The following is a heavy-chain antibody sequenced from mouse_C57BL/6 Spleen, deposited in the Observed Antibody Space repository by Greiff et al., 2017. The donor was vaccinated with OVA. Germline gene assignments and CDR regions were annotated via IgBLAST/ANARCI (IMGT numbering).Heavy chain of an antibody. Sequence: EVQRVESGGGLVKPRGSLKLSCAASGFTFSSYAMSWVRQTPEKRLEWVATISDGGSYTYYPDNVKGRFTISRDNAKNNLYLQMSHLKSEDTAMYYCARDGAVVATDAMDYWGQGTSVTVSS. CDR1: GFTFSSYA. V-gene: IGHV5-4*01. D-gene: IGHD1-1*01. CDR3: ARDGAVVATDAMDY. J-gene: IGHJ4*01. CDR2: ISDGGSYT.